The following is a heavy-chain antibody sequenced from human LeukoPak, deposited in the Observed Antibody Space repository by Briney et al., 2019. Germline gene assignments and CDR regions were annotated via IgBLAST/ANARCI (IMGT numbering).Heavy chain of an antibody. CDR2: ISSSGSTI. D-gene: IGHD6-13*01. Sequence: GGSLRLSCAASGFTFSDYYVSWIRQAPGKGLEWVSYISSSGSTIYYADSVKGRFTISRDNAKNSLYLQMNSLRAEDTAVYYCARAEQQLVLSYYYYGMDVWGQGTTVTVSS. V-gene: IGHV3-11*01. CDR3: ARAEQQLVLSYYYYGMDV. CDR1: GFTFSDYY. J-gene: IGHJ6*02.